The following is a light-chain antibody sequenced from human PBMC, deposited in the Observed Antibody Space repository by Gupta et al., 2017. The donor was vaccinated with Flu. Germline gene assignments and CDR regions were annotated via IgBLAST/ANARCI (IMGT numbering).Light chain of an antibody. CDR3: QEYSTYVNI. J-gene: IGKJ2*01. CDR1: QSVSDW. Sequence: DIEMTQSPSTLSASVGDSVTFTCRASQSVSDWLAWYQQKPGKAPRLLIYKASTLQLGVPSRFSGGGSGTEFTLTISSLQPDDFATYYCQEYSTYVNIFGQGTKLEI. V-gene: IGKV1-5*03. CDR2: KAS.